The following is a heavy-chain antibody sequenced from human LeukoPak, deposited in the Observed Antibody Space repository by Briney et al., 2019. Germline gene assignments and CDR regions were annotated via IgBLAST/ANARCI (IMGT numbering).Heavy chain of an antibody. CDR2: IYYSGST. V-gene: IGHV4-30-4*01. Sequence: PSETLSLTCTVSGGSISSGDYYWSWIRQPPGKGLEWIGYIYYSGSTYYNPSLKSRVTISVDTSKNQFSLKLSSVTAADTAVYYCARAVDTAMAVDYWGQGTLVTVSS. D-gene: IGHD5-18*01. CDR3: ARAVDTAMAVDY. J-gene: IGHJ4*02. CDR1: GGSISSGDYY.